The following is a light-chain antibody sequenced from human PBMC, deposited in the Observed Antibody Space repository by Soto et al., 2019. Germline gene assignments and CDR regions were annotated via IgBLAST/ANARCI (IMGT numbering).Light chain of an antibody. J-gene: IGLJ3*02. CDR3: CSFANSDTHSCV. V-gene: IGLV2-23*02. CDR2: EVN. CDR1: SSDVGRYDL. Sequence: QSVLTQPASVSGSPGQSITISCRGTSSDVGRYDLVSWYQQHPDKAPKLIISEVNKRPSGVSNRFSGSKSGNTASLTISGINAEYEADYYCCSFANSDTHSCVFGGWTKLTV.